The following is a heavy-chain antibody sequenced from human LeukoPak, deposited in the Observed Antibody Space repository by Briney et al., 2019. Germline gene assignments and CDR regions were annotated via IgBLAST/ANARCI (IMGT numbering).Heavy chain of an antibody. CDR2: IYPGDSDT. D-gene: IGHD6-19*01. CDR3: ARLVYSSGWVFDY. J-gene: IGHJ4*02. CDR1: GYSFTSYW. Sequence: GESLKISCKGSGYSFTSYWIGWVRQMPGKGREWMGIIYPGDSDTRYSPSFQGRVTISADKSISTAYLQWSSLKASDTAMYYCARLVYSSGWVFDYWGQGTLVTVSS. V-gene: IGHV5-51*01.